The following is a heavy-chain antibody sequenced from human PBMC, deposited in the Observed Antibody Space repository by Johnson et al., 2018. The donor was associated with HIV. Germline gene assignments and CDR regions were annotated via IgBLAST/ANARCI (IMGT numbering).Heavy chain of an antibody. D-gene: IGHD6-6*01. CDR3: ATLKGPRLHIAARRPDAFDI. Sequence: QVQLVESGGGLVQPGGSVRLSCAASEFTVRSNYMHWVRQAPGKGLEWVSYISSSGSTIYYADSVKGRFTISRDNAKNSLYLQMNSLRAEDTAVYYCATLKGPRLHIAARRPDAFDIWGQGTMVTVSS. V-gene: IGHV3-11*04. J-gene: IGHJ3*02. CDR1: EFTVRSNY. CDR2: ISSSGSTI.